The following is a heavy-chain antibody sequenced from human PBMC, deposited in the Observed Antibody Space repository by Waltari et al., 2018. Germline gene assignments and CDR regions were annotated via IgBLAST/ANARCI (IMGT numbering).Heavy chain of an antibody. CDR2: IYHSGST. CDR3: ANSVYYGSGSYSAFDI. V-gene: IGHV4-38-2*01. J-gene: IGHJ3*02. D-gene: IGHD3-10*01. CDR1: GYSISSGYY. Sequence: QVQLQESGPGLVKPSETLSLTCSVSGYSISSGYYWGWIRQPPGKWLEWIGSIYHSGSTYYNPSLKSRVTISVDTSKNQFSLKLSSVTAADTAVYYCANSVYYGSGSYSAFDIWGQGTMVTVSS.